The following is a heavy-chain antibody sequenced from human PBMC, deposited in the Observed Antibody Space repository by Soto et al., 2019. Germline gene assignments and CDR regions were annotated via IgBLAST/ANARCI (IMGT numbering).Heavy chain of an antibody. D-gene: IGHD7-27*01. CDR2: ISGTYAI. J-gene: IGHJ4*02. V-gene: IGHV3-48*02. CDR1: GFTFSTFS. Sequence: LRLSCAASGFTFSTFSMNWVRQAPGKGLEWVSYISGTYAIYYADSVQGRFTISRDNAKNSVYLQMNSLRDEDSAIYYCARDLNWGIDYWGQGALVTVSS. CDR3: ARDLNWGIDY.